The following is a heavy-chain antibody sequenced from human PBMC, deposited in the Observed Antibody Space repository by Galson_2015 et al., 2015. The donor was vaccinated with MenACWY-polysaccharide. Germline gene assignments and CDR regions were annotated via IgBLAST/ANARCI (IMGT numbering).Heavy chain of an antibody. Sequence: SLRLSCAASGFTFSSYAMSWVRQAPGKGLEWVSAISGGGGSTYYADSVKGRFTISRDNSKNALYLQMNSLRAEDTAIYYCAKRVVTSPSSGFDPWGQGTLVTVSS. CDR3: AKRVVTSPSSGFDP. CDR2: ISGGGGST. D-gene: IGHD3-22*01. J-gene: IGHJ5*02. V-gene: IGHV3-23*01. CDR1: GFTFSSYA.